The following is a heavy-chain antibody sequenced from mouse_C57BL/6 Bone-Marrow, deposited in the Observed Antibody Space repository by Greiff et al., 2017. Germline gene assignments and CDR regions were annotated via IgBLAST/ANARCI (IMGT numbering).Heavy chain of an antibody. CDR1: GFTFSDYY. J-gene: IGHJ1*03. V-gene: IGHV5-16*01. CDR2: INYDGSST. D-gene: IGHD1-1*01. Sequence: DVMLVESEGGLVQPGSSMKLSCTASGFTFSDYYMAWVRQVPEKGLEWVANINYDGSSTYYLDSLKSRFIISRDNAKNILYLQMSSLKSEDTATYYCARDRPYYGSSYGRYFDVWGTGTTVTVSS. CDR3: ARDRPYYGSSYGRYFDV.